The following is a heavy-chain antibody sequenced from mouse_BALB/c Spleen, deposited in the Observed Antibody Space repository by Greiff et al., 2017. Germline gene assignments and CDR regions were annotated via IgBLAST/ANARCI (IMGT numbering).Heavy chain of an antibody. V-gene: IGHV1S137*01. D-gene: IGHD2-2*01. CDR1: GYTFTDYA. Sequence: QVQLQQSGAELVRPGVSVKISCKGSGYTFTDYAMHWVKQSHAKSLEWIGVISTYYGDASYNQKFKGKATMTVDKSSSTAYMELARLTSEDSAIYYCAKGGLRQSFDDWGQGTTLTVSS. CDR3: AKGGLRQSFDD. J-gene: IGHJ2*01. CDR2: ISTYYGDA.